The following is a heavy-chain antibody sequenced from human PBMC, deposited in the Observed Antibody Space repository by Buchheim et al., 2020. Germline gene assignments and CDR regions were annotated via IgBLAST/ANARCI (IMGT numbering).Heavy chain of an antibody. CDR3: AREPGVDYDILTGYYKREDYFDY. V-gene: IGHV4-39*07. J-gene: IGHJ4*02. CDR1: GGSISSSSYY. Sequence: QLQLQESGPGLVKPSETLSLTCTVSGGSISSSSYYWGWIRQPPGKGLEWIGRIYYSGSTYYNPSLKSRVTISVDTSKNQFSLKLSSVTAADTAVYYCAREPGVDYDILTGYYKREDYFDYWGQGTL. D-gene: IGHD3-9*01. CDR2: IYYSGST.